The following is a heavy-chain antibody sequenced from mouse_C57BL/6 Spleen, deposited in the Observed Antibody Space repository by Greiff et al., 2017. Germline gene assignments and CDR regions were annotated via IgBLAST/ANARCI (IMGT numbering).Heavy chain of an antibody. CDR1: GFTFSDYY. CDR3: ARHSYSGYFDY. CDR2: ISNGGGST. D-gene: IGHD3-1*01. V-gene: IGHV5-12*01. J-gene: IGHJ2*01. Sequence: EVMLVESGGGLVQPGGSLKLSCAASGFTFSDYYMYWVRQTPEKRLEWVAYISNGGGSTYYPDTVKGRFTISRDNAKNTLYLQMSRLKSEDTAMYYCARHSYSGYFDYWGQGTTLTVSS.